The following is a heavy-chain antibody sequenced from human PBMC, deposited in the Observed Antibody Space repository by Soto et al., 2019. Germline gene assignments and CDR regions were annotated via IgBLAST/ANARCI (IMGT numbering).Heavy chain of an antibody. J-gene: IGHJ3*02. CDR1: GFTFGSYG. CDR3: AKGMPWDAFDI. CDR2: MSFDGSNK. D-gene: IGHD2-2*01. V-gene: IGHV3-30*18. Sequence: GGSLRLSCAASGFTFGSYGMHWVRQAPGKGLEWVAVMSFDGSNKYYADSVKGRFTISRDNSKNTLYLQMNSLRAEDTAVYYCAKGMPWDAFDIWGQGTMVTVSS.